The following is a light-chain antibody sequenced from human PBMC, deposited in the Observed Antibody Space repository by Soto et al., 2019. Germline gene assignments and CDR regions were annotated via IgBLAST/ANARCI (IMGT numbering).Light chain of an antibody. Sequence: QSALTQPASVSGSPGQSITISCTGTSSDVGGYNYVSWYQQHPAKAPKLMIYDVSNRPSGVSNRFSGSKSGNTASLTISGLQAEDEADYYCSSYTSSSTFYVFGTGTKLTVL. V-gene: IGLV2-14*01. CDR1: SSDVGGYNY. J-gene: IGLJ1*01. CDR2: DVS. CDR3: SSYTSSSTFYV.